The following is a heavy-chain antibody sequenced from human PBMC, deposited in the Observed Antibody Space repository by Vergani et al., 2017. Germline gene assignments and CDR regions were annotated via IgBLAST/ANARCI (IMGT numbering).Heavy chain of an antibody. CDR2: INPSGGST. J-gene: IGHJ3*01. CDR3: ARVPWLGIPQGAFDL. CDR1: GYTFTSYY. V-gene: IGHV1-46*03. D-gene: IGHD5-12*01. Sequence: QVQLVQSGAEVKKPGASVKVSCKASGYTFTSYYMHWVRQAPGQGLEWMGIINPSGGSTSYAQKFQGRVTMTRDTSTSTVYMEVRSLRSEDTAVYYCARVPWLGIPQGAFDLWGQGTMVTVSS.